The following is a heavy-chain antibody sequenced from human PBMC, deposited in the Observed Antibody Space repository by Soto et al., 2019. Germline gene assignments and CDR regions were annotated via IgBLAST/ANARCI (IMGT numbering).Heavy chain of an antibody. V-gene: IGHV3-15*05. Sequence: GGSLRLSCAGSGFTFSDAWMTWVRQAPGKGLEWVGRIMSKTVGGTTEYAAPVKGRFTISRDDSKNTLYLQMNSLKTEDTAVYYCTTQPKTTVTQFDYWGQGTLVTVFS. CDR3: TTQPKTTVTQFDY. D-gene: IGHD4-17*01. J-gene: IGHJ4*02. CDR2: IMSKTVGGTT. CDR1: GFTFSDAW.